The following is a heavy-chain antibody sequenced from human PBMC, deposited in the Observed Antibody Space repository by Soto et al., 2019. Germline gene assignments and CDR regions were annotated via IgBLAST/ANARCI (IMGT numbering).Heavy chain of an antibody. V-gene: IGHV4-59*01. J-gene: IGHJ6*02. CDR2: IYYSGIT. CDR3: ARYKSNYYYGMDV. CDR1: GGSISSYY. Sequence: SETRSLTCTVSGGSISSYYWSWIRQPPGKGLEWIGYIYYSGITNYNPSLKSRVTISVDTSKNQFSLKLSSVTAADTAVYYCARYKSNYYYGMDVWGQGPTVT. D-gene: IGHD1-20*01.